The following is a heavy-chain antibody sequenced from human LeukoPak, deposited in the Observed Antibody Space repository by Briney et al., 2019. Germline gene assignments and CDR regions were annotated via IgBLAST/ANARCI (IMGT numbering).Heavy chain of an antibody. V-gene: IGHV3-30-3*01. CDR3: ARDSRRSVATFEENWFDP. CDR1: GFTFSSYA. D-gene: IGHD5-12*01. CDR2: ISYDGSNK. J-gene: IGHJ5*02. Sequence: GRSLRLSCAASGFTFSSYAMHWVRQAPGKGLEWVAVISYDGSNKYYADSVKGRFTISRDNSKDTLYLQMNSLRAEDTAVCYCARDSRRSVATFEENWFDPWGQGTLVTVSS.